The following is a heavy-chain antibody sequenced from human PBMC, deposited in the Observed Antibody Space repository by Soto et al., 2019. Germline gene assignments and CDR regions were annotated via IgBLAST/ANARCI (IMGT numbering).Heavy chain of an antibody. CDR2: ISYDGSNK. D-gene: IGHD6-19*01. J-gene: IGHJ4*02. V-gene: IGHV3-30-3*01. Sequence: QVQLVESGGGVVQPVRSLRLSCAASGFTFSSYAMHWVRQAPGKGLEWVSVISYDGSNKYYADSVKGRFTISRDNSKNTLYLQMNSLIAEDTAVYYCARTPSRVLIAVAGILDYWGQGTLVTVSS. CDR1: GFTFSSYA. CDR3: ARTPSRVLIAVAGILDY.